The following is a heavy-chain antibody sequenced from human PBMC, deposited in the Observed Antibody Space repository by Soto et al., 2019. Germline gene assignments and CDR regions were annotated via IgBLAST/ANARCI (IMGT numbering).Heavy chain of an antibody. V-gene: IGHV1-3*01. J-gene: IGHJ4*02. D-gene: IGHD2-2*01. CDR1: GYTFNKYA. CDR3: ARDHAYGSTDY. Sequence: ASVKVSCKASGYTFNKYAMQWVRQAPGQRLEWMGWINAGNGNTKYSQKFQGRVTITRDTSASTAYMELSSLRSEDTAVYYCARDHAYGSTDYWGQGTLVTVSS. CDR2: INAGNGNT.